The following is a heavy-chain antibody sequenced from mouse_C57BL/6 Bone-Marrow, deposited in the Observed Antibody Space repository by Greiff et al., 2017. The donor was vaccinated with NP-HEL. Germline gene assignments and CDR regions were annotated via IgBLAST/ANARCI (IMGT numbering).Heavy chain of an antibody. V-gene: IGHV5-6*02. CDR1: GFTFSSYG. D-gene: IGHD2-4*01. CDR3: AGRPGDYDGAWFAY. CDR2: ISSGGSYT. Sequence: EVKLVESGGDLVKPGGSLKLSCAASGFTFSSYGMSWVRQTPDKRLEWVATISSGGSYTYYPDSVKGRFTISRDNAKNTLYLQMSSLKSEDTAMYYCAGRPGDYDGAWFAYWGQGTLVTVSA. J-gene: IGHJ3*01.